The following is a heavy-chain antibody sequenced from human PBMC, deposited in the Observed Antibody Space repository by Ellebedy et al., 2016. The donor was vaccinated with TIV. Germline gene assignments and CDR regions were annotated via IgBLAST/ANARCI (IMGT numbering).Heavy chain of an antibody. CDR1: GFTFSNYW. V-gene: IGHV3-7*01. D-gene: IGHD2-21*01. CDR3: ARDFKSYSQADY. Sequence: GGSLRLXXAASGFTFSNYWMSWVRQYTGKGLEWLANINQDGSGKYYVDSVKDRFTISRDNAKNSLYLQMNSLRAEDTAVYYCARDFKSYSQADYWGQGTLVTVSS. J-gene: IGHJ4*02. CDR2: INQDGSGK.